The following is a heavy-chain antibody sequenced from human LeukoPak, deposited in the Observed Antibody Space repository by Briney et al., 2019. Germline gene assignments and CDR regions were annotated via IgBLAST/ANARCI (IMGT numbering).Heavy chain of an antibody. CDR3: ARSQARVIGSGYDWHWFDP. CDR1: GYTFSSYG. V-gene: IGHV1-18*01. Sequence: ASVKVSCKASGYTFSSYGTAWVRQAPGQGLEWIAWISGYNGNTDYAQNLQGRVTVTTDTSTRTAYMELRSLRSDDTAVYYCARSQARVIGSGYDWHWFDPWGQGTLVTVSS. J-gene: IGHJ5*02. CDR2: ISGYNGNT. D-gene: IGHD5-12*01.